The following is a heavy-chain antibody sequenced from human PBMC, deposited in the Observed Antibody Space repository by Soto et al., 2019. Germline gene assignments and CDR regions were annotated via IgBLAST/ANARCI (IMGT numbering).Heavy chain of an antibody. Sequence: ASVKVSCKASGYTFTSYDINWVRQATGQGLEWMGWMNPNSGNTGYAQKFQGRVTMTRNTSINTAYMELSSLRSEDTAVYYCARVPRSIFGVVDDYWGQGTLVTVSS. D-gene: IGHD3-3*01. CDR3: ARVPRSIFGVVDDY. CDR1: GYTFTSYD. J-gene: IGHJ4*02. V-gene: IGHV1-8*01. CDR2: MNPNSGNT.